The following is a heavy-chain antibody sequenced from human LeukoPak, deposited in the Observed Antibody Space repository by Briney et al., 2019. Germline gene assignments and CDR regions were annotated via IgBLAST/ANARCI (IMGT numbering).Heavy chain of an antibody. D-gene: IGHD3-3*01. J-gene: IGHJ6*02. CDR3: AKAFYDFWSGGRYGMDV. V-gene: IGHV3-30*18. CDR1: GFTFSSYG. Sequence: PGRSLRLPCAASGFTFSSYGMHWVRQAPGKGLEWVAVISYDGSNKYYADSVKGRFTISRDNSKNTLYLQMNSLRAEDTAVYYCAKAFYDFWSGGRYGMDVWGQGTTVTVSS. CDR2: ISYDGSNK.